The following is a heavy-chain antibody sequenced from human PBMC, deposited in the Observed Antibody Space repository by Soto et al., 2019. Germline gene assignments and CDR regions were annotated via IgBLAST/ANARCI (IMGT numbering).Heavy chain of an antibody. CDR1: GGSMSSSNW. J-gene: IGHJ4*02. Sequence: QVQLQASGPGLVKPSGTLSLTCTVSGGSMSSSNWWNWVRQSPGKGLEWIGDAHHSGRTNYNPSLKSRVTISVDKFKIHCSLTVSSATYADTAVYYCARSEATGLDYWGQGTLVTVSS. D-gene: IGHD1-26*01. CDR3: ARSEATGLDY. V-gene: IGHV4-4*02. CDR2: AHHSGRT.